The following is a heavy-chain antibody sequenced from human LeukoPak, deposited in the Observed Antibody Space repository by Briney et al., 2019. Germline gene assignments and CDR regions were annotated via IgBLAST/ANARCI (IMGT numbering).Heavy chain of an antibody. D-gene: IGHD3-9*01. J-gene: IGHJ4*02. CDR2: IYYSGST. CDR1: GGSISSYY. CDR3: ARERKGYFDWLYYFDY. V-gene: IGHV4-59*12. Sequence: SETLSLTCTVSGGSISSYYWSWIRQPPGKGLEWIGYIYYSGSTNYKSSLKSRVTISVDTSKNQFSLKLSSVTAADTAVYYCARERKGYFDWLYYFDYWGQGTLVTVSS.